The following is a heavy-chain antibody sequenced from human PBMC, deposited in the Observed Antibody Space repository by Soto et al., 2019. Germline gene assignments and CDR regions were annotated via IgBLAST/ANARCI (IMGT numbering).Heavy chain of an antibody. CDR1: GFSLSTSGVG. CDR2: IYWDDDK. D-gene: IGHD6-13*01. CDR3: AHRRSSSWYRGHAEYFQH. J-gene: IGHJ1*01. V-gene: IGHV2-5*02. Sequence: QITLKESGPTLVKPTQTLTLTCTFSGFSLSTSGVGVGWIRQPPGKALEWLALIYWDDDKRYSPSLKSRLTNTKDXXKXQXVLTLTTRDPVDTATYYCAHRRSSSWYRGHAEYFQHWGQGTLVTVSS.